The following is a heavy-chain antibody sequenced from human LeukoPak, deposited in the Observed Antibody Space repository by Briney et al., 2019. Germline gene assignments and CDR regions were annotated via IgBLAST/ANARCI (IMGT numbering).Heavy chain of an antibody. V-gene: IGHV4-59*01. J-gene: IGHJ6*03. D-gene: IGHD6-13*01. CDR2: IYCSGST. CDR1: GFTISNYG. Sequence: GSLRLSCAASGFTISNYGMSWVRQPPGKGLEWIGYIYCSGSTNYNPSLKSRVTISVDTSKNQFSLKLSSVTAADTAVYYCARGREHSSSWYFQGHRDHKLYQNYYYYYMDVWGKGTTVTISS. CDR3: ARGREHSSSWYFQGHRDHKLYQNYYYYYMDV.